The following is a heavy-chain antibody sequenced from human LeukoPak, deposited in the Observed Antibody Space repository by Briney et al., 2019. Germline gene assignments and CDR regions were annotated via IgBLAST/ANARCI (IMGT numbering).Heavy chain of an antibody. CDR3: AKTAEIDYSSSEYDY. Sequence: GGSLRLSCAASGFTFSSYAMSWVRQAPGKGLEWVSGISGNGGSTYYADSVKGRFTISRDNSKNTLYLQMNSLRAEDTAVYYCAKTAEIDYSSSEYDYWGQGTLVTVSS. J-gene: IGHJ4*02. V-gene: IGHV3-23*01. CDR2: ISGNGGST. D-gene: IGHD6-6*01. CDR1: GFTFSSYA.